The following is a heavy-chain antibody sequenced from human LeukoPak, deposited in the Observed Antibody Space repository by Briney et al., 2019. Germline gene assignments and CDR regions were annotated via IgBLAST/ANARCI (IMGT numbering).Heavy chain of an antibody. CDR3: AKGGWLEY. Sequence: GGSLRLSCVASRFTFSSNDMSWVRQAPGKGLEWVSIFSESGGRTYYADSVKGRFTISRDTPKNTLYLQMNSLRAEDTAVYYCAKGGWLEYWGQGTLVTVSS. J-gene: IGHJ4*02. V-gene: IGHV3-23*01. CDR1: RFTFSSND. CDR2: FSESGGRT. D-gene: IGHD6-19*01.